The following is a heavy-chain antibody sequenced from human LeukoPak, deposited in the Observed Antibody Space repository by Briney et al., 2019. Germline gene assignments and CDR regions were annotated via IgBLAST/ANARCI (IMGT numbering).Heavy chain of an antibody. CDR2: IYYSGRT. CDR1: GGSISNYY. D-gene: IGHD6-19*01. J-gene: IGHJ4*02. CDR3: AGYTSSGLDY. Sequence: PSETLSLTCTVSGGSISNYYWSWIRQPPGKELEWIGYIYYSGRTSYNPSLKSRVTISVDTSKKQFSLELSSVTAADTAVYHCAGYTSSGLDYWGQGTLVTVSS. V-gene: IGHV4-59*08.